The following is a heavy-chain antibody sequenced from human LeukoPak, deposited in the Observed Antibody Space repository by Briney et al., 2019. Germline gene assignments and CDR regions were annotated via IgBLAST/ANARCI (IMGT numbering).Heavy chain of an antibody. CDR3: AKGRGYSGYDLDY. CDR1: GFTFSNYA. J-gene: IGHJ4*02. Sequence: GGSLRLSCAASGFTFSNYALNWVRQAPGKGLEWVSVISVSGTSTYYADSVKGRFTISRDNSKNTLNLQMNSLRAEDTAVYYCAKGRGYSGYDLDYWGQGTLVTVSS. D-gene: IGHD5-12*01. CDR2: ISVSGTST. V-gene: IGHV3-23*01.